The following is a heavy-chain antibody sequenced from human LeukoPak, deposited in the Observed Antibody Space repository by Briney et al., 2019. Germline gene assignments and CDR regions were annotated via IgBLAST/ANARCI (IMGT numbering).Heavy chain of an antibody. CDR2: IKQDGSEK. J-gene: IGHJ5*02. Sequence: GSLRLSCAASGFTFSSYWMNWVRQAPGKGREWVANIKQDGSEKYYVDSVKGRFTISRDNSKNTLYLQMNSLRAEDTAVYYCAKDGSSWYLVGWFDPWGQGTLVTVSS. V-gene: IGHV3-7*03. D-gene: IGHD6-13*01. CDR1: GFTFSSYW. CDR3: AKDGSSWYLVGWFDP.